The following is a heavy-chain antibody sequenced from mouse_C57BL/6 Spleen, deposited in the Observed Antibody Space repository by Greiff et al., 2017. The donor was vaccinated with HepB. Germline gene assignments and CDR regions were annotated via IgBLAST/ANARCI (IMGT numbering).Heavy chain of an antibody. V-gene: IGHV1-82*01. J-gene: IGHJ2*01. CDR2: IYPGDGDT. CDR3: ARSDYYGSSYDYFDY. D-gene: IGHD1-1*01. CDR1: GYAFSSSW. Sequence: QVQLQQSGPELVKPGASVKISCKASGYAFSSSWMNWVKQRPGKGLEWIGRIYPGDGDTNYNGKFKGKATLTADKSSSTAYMQLSSLTSEDSAVYFCARSDYYGSSYDYFDYWGQGTTLTVSS.